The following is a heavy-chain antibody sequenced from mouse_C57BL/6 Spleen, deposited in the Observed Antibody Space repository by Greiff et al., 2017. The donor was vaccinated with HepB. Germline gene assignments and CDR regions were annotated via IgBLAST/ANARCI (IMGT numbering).Heavy chain of an antibody. CDR3: ARHVPYYYGSSPRYFDV. CDR2: FYPGSGSI. V-gene: IGHV1-62-2*01. Sequence: QVQLKESGAELVKPGASVKLSCKASGYTFTEYTIHWVKQRSGQGLEWIGWFYPGSGSIKYNEKFKDKATLTADKSSSTVYMERSRLTSEDSAVYFCARHVPYYYGSSPRYFDVWGTGTTVTVSS. J-gene: IGHJ1*03. CDR1: GYTFTEYT. D-gene: IGHD1-1*01.